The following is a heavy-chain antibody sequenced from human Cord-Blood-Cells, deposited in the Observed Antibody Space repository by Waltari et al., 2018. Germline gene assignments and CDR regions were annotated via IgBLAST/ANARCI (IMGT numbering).Heavy chain of an antibody. Sequence: EVQLVQSGAEVQKLGGSLKISGNVSGYSFTSYWIGWVRQMPGKALEWMGIIYPGDSDTRYSPSFQGQVTISADKSISTAYLQWSSLKASDTAMYYCASQANLGGYWGQGTLVTVSS. J-gene: IGHJ4*02. CDR3: ASQANLGGY. V-gene: IGHV5-51*01. D-gene: IGHD7-27*01. CDR2: IYPGDSDT. CDR1: GYSFTSYW.